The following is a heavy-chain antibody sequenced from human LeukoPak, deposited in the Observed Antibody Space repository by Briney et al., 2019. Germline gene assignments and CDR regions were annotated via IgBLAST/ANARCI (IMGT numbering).Heavy chain of an antibody. D-gene: IGHD6-6*01. Sequence: GASVKVSCKASGYTFANFGITWVRQAPGQGLEWMGWISVYNGNTNYAQNLQGRVTMTTDTSTSTAYMELRSLRSDDTAVYYCARGAAQYSSFRYWGQGTLVTVSS. CDR1: GYTFANFG. J-gene: IGHJ4*02. V-gene: IGHV1-18*01. CDR3: ARGAAQYSSFRY. CDR2: ISVYNGNT.